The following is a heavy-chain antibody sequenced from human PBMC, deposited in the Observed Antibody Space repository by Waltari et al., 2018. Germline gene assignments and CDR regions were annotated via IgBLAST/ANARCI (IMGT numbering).Heavy chain of an antibody. Sequence: QLQLQESGPGLVNPSGTLSLTCVVSVDSMSSNDWLSWVRQSPGKGLEWIGQVHRSGRTNYNPSFASRVTVSGDTYINQFSLKVYFATAADTAVYYCARDRGRGLYLDSWGPGTLVTVSP. V-gene: IGHV4-4*02. CDR2: VHRSGRT. J-gene: IGHJ4*02. CDR1: VDSMSSNDW. CDR3: ARDRGRGLYLDS. D-gene: IGHD2-15*01.